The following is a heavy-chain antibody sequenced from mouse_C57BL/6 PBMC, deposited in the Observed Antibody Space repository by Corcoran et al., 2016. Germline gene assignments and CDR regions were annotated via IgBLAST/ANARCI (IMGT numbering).Heavy chain of an antibody. Sequence: DVQLQESGPGLVKPSQSLSLTCSVTGYSITSGSYWNWIRQFPGNKLEWMGSISYEGSNNYNPSLKNRISITRDTSKNQFFLKLNSVTTEDTATYYCAREDYYYGSRTRYFDVWGTGTTVIVSS. D-gene: IGHD1-1*01. CDR1: GYSITSGSY. CDR3: AREDYYYGSRTRYFDV. J-gene: IGHJ1*03. CDR2: ISYEGSN. V-gene: IGHV3-6*01.